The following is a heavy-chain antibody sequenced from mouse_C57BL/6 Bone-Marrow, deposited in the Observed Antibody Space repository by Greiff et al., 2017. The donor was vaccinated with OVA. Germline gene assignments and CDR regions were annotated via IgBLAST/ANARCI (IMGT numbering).Heavy chain of an antibody. CDR3: ARRWLLYAMDY. V-gene: IGHV1-63*01. CDR2: IYPGGGYT. CDR1: GYTFTNYW. Sequence: QVHLKQSGAELVRPGTSVKMSCKASGYTFTNYWIGWAKQRPGHGLEWIGDIYPGGGYTNYNEKFKGKATLTADKSSSTAYMQFSSLTSEDSAIYYCARRWLLYAMDYWGQGTSVTVSS. D-gene: IGHD2-3*01. J-gene: IGHJ4*01.